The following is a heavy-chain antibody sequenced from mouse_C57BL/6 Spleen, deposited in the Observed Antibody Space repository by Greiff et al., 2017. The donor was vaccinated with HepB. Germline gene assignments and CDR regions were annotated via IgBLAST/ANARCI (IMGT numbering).Heavy chain of an antibody. D-gene: IGHD1-1*01. V-gene: IGHV1-78*01. CDR2: IYPRDGST. CDR1: GYTFTDHT. CDR3: ARASKYYYGPLDY. J-gene: IGHJ2*01. Sequence: QVQLQQSDAELVKPGASVKISCKASGYTFTDHTIHWMKQRPEQGLEWIGYIYPRDGSTKYNEKFKGKATLTADKSSSTAYMQLNSLTSEDAAVYFCARASKYYYGPLDYWGQGTTLTVSS.